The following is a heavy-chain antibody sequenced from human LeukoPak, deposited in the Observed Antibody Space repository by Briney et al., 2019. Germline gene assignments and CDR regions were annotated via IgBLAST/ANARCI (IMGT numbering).Heavy chain of an antibody. Sequence: ASVKVSCKASGYTFTSYYMHWVRQAPGQGLEWMGWISAYNGNTNYAQKLQGRVTMTTDTSTSTAYMELRSLRSGDTAVYYCARDGQGYSSGWRLDYWGQGTLVTVSS. CDR2: ISAYNGNT. D-gene: IGHD6-19*01. CDR1: GYTFTSYY. V-gene: IGHV1-18*04. CDR3: ARDGQGYSSGWRLDY. J-gene: IGHJ4*02.